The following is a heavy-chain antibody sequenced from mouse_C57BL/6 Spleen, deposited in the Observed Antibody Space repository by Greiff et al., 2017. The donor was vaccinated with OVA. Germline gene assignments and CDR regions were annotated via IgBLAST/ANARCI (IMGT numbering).Heavy chain of an antibody. Sequence: EVKLMESGPGLVKPSQSLSLTCSVTGYSITSGYYWNWIRQFPGNKLEWMGYISYDGSNNYNPSLKNRISITRDTSKNQFFLKLNSVTTEDTATYDCARPSSNPEGFAYWGQGTLVTVSA. D-gene: IGHD4-1*01. CDR3: ARPSSNPEGFAY. J-gene: IGHJ3*01. CDR1: GYSITSGYY. V-gene: IGHV3-6*01. CDR2: ISYDGSN.